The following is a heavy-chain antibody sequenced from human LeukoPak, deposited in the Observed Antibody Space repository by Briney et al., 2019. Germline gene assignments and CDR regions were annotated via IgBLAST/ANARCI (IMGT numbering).Heavy chain of an antibody. D-gene: IGHD1-26*01. Sequence: PGGSLRLSCAASGFTFTTYWMTWVRQAPGKGLGWVANIKPDGSDENYVDSVRGRFSITRDNAKNSLYLQMNSLRAEDTAVYYCAKHRGVEDSGSYYGIFDYWGQGTLVTVSS. CDR2: IKPDGSDE. J-gene: IGHJ4*02. CDR3: AKHRGVEDSGSYYGIFDY. CDR1: GFTFTTYW. V-gene: IGHV3-7*05.